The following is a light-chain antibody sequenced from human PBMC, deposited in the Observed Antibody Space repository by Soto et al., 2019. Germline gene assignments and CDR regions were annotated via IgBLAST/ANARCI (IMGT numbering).Light chain of an antibody. CDR3: QKYSSVPL. CDR2: AAS. CDR1: QGISNY. Sequence: DIQMTQSPSSLSASVGDRVTITCRASQGISNYIAWYQQKPGKAPKLLIYAASTLQSGVPSRFSGSRSGTDFTLTINSLQPEDGATYSCQKYSSVPLFGPGTKVDIK. J-gene: IGKJ3*01. V-gene: IGKV1-27*01.